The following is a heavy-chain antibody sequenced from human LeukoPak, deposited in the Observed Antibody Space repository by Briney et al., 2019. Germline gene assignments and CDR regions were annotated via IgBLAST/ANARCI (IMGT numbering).Heavy chain of an antibody. J-gene: IGHJ4*02. CDR3: ARHGAIVVVPAAMPHYFDY. D-gene: IGHD2-2*01. Sequence: SEPLSLTCTVSGGSISSSSYYWGWIRQPPGKGLEWIGSIYYSGSTYYNPSLKSRVTISVDTSKNQFSLKLSSVTAADTAVYYCARHGAIVVVPAAMPHYFDYWGQGTLVTVSS. CDR2: IYYSGST. CDR1: GGSISSSSYY. V-gene: IGHV4-39*01.